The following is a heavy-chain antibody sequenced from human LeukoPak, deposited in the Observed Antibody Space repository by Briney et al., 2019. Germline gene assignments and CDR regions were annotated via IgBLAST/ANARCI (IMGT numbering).Heavy chain of an antibody. CDR2: IYYSGST. V-gene: IGHV4-39*01. J-gene: IGHJ6*03. CDR1: GGSISSSSYY. D-gene: IGHD2-2*01. CDR3: ARHLPAAKGPDYYYMDV. Sequence: SETLSLTYTVSGGSISSSSYYWGWIRQPPGKGLEWIGSIYYSGSTYYNPSLKSRVTISVDTSKNQFSLKLSSVTAADTAVYYCARHLPAAKGPDYYYMDVWGKGTTVTVSS.